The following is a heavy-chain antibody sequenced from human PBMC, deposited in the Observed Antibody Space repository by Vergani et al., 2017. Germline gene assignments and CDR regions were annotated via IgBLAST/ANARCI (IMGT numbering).Heavy chain of an antibody. D-gene: IGHD3-3*01. CDR1: GGSFSGYY. CDR2: INHSGST. J-gene: IGHJ4*02. V-gene: IGHV4-34*01. Sequence: QVQLQQWGAGLLKPSETLSLTCAVYGGSFSGYYWSWIRQPPGKGLEWIGEINHSGSTNYNPSLKSRVTISVDTSKNQFSLKLSSVTAADTAVYYCARGSVLRFLEWSNDYWGQGTLVTVSS. CDR3: ARGSVLRFLEWSNDY.